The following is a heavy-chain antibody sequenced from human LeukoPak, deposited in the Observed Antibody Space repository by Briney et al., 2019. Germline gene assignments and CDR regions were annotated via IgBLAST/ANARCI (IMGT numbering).Heavy chain of an antibody. D-gene: IGHD3-10*01. CDR2: ITSSSSYT. Sequence: SGGSLRLSCAASGFTFSTYNMNWVRQAPGKGLEWVSSITSSSSYTFYADSVKGRFTISRDNAKNSLYLQMNSLRAEDTAVYYCARDDRGDTIDYWGQGTLVTVSS. CDR3: ARDDRGDTIDY. CDR1: GFTFSTYN. J-gene: IGHJ4*02. V-gene: IGHV3-21*01.